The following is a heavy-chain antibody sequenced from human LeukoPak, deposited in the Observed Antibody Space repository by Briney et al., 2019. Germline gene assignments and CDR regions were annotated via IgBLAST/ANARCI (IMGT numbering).Heavy chain of an antibody. CDR1: GGSISSYY. CDR2: IYTSGST. Sequence: SETLSLTCTVSGGSISSYYWSWIRQPAGKGLEWIGRIYTSGSTNYNPSLKSRVTMSVDTSKNQFSLKLSSVTAADTTVYYCARVTTIFGVPPYYYYYMDVWGKGTTVTVSS. J-gene: IGHJ6*03. CDR3: ARVTTIFGVPPYYYYYMDV. D-gene: IGHD3-3*01. V-gene: IGHV4-4*07.